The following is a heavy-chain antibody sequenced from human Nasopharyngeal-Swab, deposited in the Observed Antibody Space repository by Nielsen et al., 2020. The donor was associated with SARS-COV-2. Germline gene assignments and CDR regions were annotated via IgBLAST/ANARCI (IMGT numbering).Heavy chain of an antibody. J-gene: IGHJ6*02. CDR1: GFTFSSYS. Sequence: GESLKISCAASGFTFSSYSMNWVRQAPGKGLEWVSSISSSSSYIYYADSVKGRFTISRDNAKNSLYLQMNSLRAEDTAVYYCARDQGDTTIFGVVISGYYHYYGMDVWGQGTTVTVSS. D-gene: IGHD3-3*01. CDR3: ARDQGDTTIFGVVISGYYHYYGMDV. CDR2: ISSSSSYI. V-gene: IGHV3-21*01.